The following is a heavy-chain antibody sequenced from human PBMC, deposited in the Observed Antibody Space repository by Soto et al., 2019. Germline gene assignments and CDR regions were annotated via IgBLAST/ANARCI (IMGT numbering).Heavy chain of an antibody. Sequence: SETLSLTCSVSGGSISSGYYYWGWIRQPPGKGLEWIGNIYYSGNTYYNPSLKSRVTISVDTSKNQFSLKLSSVTAADTAVYYCARGTYYYDSSGYYYGEFDYWGQGTLVTVSS. V-gene: IGHV4-30-4*01. J-gene: IGHJ4*02. CDR1: GGSISSGYYY. CDR2: IYYSGNT. D-gene: IGHD3-22*01. CDR3: ARGTYYYDSSGYYYGEFDY.